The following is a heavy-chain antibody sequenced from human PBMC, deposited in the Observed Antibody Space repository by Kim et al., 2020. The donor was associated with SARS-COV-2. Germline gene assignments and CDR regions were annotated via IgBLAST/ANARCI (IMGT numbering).Heavy chain of an antibody. Sequence: ASVKVSCKTSGYTFTSYAMHWVRQAPGQGLEWMGWIDAGNGNTKNSQKFQGRVTITMDTSASTAYMELSSLRSEDTAVYYCARWDGGSYYGLYYWGQGTLVTVSP. CDR3: ARWDGGSYYGLYY. J-gene: IGHJ4*02. D-gene: IGHD1-26*01. CDR2: IDAGNGNT. CDR1: GYTFTSYA. V-gene: IGHV1-3*01.